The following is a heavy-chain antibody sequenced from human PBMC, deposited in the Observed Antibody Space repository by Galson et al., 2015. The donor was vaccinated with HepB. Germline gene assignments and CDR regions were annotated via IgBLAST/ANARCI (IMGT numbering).Heavy chain of an antibody. CDR2: ISGSGGST. D-gene: IGHD5-18*01. J-gene: IGHJ4*02. CDR3: AKQRDSYGEYFDY. CDR1: GFTFSSYA. V-gene: IGHV3-23*01. Sequence: SLRLSCAASGFTFSSYAMSWVRQAPGKGLEWVSAISGSGGSTYYADSVKGRFTISRDNSKNTLYLQMNSLRAEDTAVYYCAKQRDSYGEYFDYWGQGTLVTVSS.